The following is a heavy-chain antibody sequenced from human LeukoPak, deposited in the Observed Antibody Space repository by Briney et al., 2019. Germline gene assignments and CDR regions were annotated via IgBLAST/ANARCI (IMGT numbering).Heavy chain of an antibody. CDR2: ISRSGTST. CDR1: GFTFSTYA. D-gene: IGHD4-17*01. Sequence: GGSLRLSCAASGFTFSTYAMSWVRQAPGKGLEWVSTISRSGTSTDYADSVKGRFTISRDNSENALYLQMNSLRAEDTALYYCARDIHGDYGGVDYWGQGTLVTVSS. V-gene: IGHV3-23*01. J-gene: IGHJ4*02. CDR3: ARDIHGDYGGVDY.